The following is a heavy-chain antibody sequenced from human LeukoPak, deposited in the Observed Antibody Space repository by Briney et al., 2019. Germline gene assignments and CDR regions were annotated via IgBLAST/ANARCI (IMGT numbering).Heavy chain of an antibody. J-gene: IGHJ3*02. CDR3: ASDNYDSSGYYYAFDI. CDR2: IIPIFGTA. V-gene: IGHV1-69*05. Sequence: SVKVSCKASGGTFSSYAISWVRQAPGQGLEWMGRIIPIFGTANYAQKFQGRVTITTDESTSTAYMELSSLRSEDTAVCYCASDNYDSSGYYYAFDIWGQGTMVTVSS. D-gene: IGHD3-22*01. CDR1: GGTFSSYA.